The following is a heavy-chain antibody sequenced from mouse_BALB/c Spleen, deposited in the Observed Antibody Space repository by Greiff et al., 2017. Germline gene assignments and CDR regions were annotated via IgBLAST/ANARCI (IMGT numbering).Heavy chain of an antibody. CDR1: GYSFTDYI. V-gene: IGHV1-39*01. J-gene: IGHJ4*01. CDR2: INPYYGST. CDR3: ARRIYGYH. Sequence: VQLQQTGPELVKPGASVKISCKASGYSFTDYIMLWVKQSHGKSLEWIGNINPYYGSTSYNLKFKGKATLTVDKSSSTAYMQLNSLTSEDSAVYYCARRIYGYHWGQGTSVTVSS. D-gene: IGHD2-2*01.